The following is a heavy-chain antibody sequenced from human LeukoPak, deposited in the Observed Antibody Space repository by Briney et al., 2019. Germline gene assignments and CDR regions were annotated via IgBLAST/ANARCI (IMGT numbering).Heavy chain of an antibody. CDR1: GFTFSSYA. D-gene: IGHD3-3*01. CDR3: VKGPLPQEDDFWSGYRDFDC. CDR2: IRSKGGST. J-gene: IGHJ4*02. Sequence: AGGSLRLSCSASGFTFSSYAMHWVRQAPGKGLEYVSAIRSKGGSTYYADSVKGRFTISRDNSKNTLYLQMSSLRAEDTAVYYCVKGPLPQEDDFWSGYRDFDCWGQGTLVTVSS. V-gene: IGHV3-64D*06.